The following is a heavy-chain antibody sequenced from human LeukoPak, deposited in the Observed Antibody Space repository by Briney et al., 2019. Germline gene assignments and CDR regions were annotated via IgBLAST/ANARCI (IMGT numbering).Heavy chain of an antibody. CDR2: ISSSGTT. V-gene: IGHV4-61*10. J-gene: IGHJ4*02. CDR1: GGSIGSDSYY. D-gene: IGHD3-10*01. Sequence: SETLSLTCTVSGGSIGSDSYYWTWIRQPAGKGLEWIGRISSSGTTNYNPSLKSRVTISVDTSKNQFSLKLSSVTAADTAVYYCARCRWGDCDYWGQGTLVTVSS. CDR3: ARCRWGDCDY.